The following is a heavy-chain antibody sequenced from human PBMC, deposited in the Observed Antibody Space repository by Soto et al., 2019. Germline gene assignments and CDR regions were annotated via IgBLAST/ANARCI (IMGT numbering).Heavy chain of an antibody. D-gene: IGHD5-18*01. CDR2: MYWDDDN. Sequence: SGPTLLNPPQTLTLTCSFSRFSLRTTARGVGWIRQPPGKSLERLALMYWDDDNRYSTSLKSRLTITKDTSKNQVVLTMTNMDPVDTATYYCAHSGYSYGSGMDVWGQGT. CDR1: RFSLRTTARG. V-gene: IGHV2-5*02. J-gene: IGHJ6*02. CDR3: AHSGYSYGSGMDV.